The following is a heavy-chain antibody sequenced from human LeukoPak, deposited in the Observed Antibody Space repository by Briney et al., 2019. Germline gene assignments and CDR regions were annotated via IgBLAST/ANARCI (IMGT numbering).Heavy chain of an antibody. D-gene: IGHD6-19*01. J-gene: IGHJ6*03. CDR1: GGSFSGYY. CDR3: ARKGIAVAGTILYYYYYYMDV. CDR2: INHSGST. V-gene: IGHV4-34*01. Sequence: SETLSLTCAVYGGSFSGYYWSWIRQPPGKGLEWIGEINHSGSTNYNPSLKSRVTISVDTSKNQFPLKLSSVTAADTAVYYCARKGIAVAGTILYYYYYYMDVWGKGTTVTISS.